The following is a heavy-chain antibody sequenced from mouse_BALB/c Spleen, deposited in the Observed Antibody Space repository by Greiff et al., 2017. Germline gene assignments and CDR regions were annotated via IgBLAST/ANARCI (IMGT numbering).Heavy chain of an antibody. V-gene: IGHV1-87*01. CDR2: IYPGDGDT. J-gene: IGHJ1*01. Sequence: QVQLKQSGAELARPGASVKLSCKASGYTFTSYWMQWVKQRPGQGLEWIGAIYPGDGDTRYTQKFKGKATLTADKSSSTAYMQLSSLASEDSAVYYCARFYYGSSHWYFDVWGAGTTVTVSS. D-gene: IGHD1-1*01. CDR3: ARFYYGSSHWYFDV. CDR1: GYTFTSYW.